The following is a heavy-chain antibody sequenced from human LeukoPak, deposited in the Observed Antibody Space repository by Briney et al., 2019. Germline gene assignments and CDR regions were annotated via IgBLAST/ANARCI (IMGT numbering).Heavy chain of an antibody. CDR1: GYSISSRYF. CDR2: IYQSGST. CDR3: ARQSAYNPYYAFDS. D-gene: IGHD3-3*01. Sequence: SETLSLTCTVSGYSISSRYFWGWIRQPPGKGLEWIGSIYQSGSTYYNPSLKSRVTISVDTSKDQFSVKLTSVTAADTAVYFCARQSAYNPYYAFDSWGQGTLATVSS. V-gene: IGHV4-38-2*02. J-gene: IGHJ4*02.